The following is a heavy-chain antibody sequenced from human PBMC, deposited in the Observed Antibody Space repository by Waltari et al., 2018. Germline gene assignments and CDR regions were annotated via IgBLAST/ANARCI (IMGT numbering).Heavy chain of an antibody. D-gene: IGHD4-17*01. CDR2: IYYSGST. CDR1: GGSLSSSSYY. Sequence: QLQLQESGPGLVKPSETLSLTCTVSGGSLSSSSYYWGWIRQPPGKGLEWIGSIYYSGSTYYNPSLKSRVTISVDTSKNQFSLKLSSVTAADTAVYYCARRKYGDYGFDPWGQGTLVTVSS. CDR3: ARRKYGDYGFDP. V-gene: IGHV4-39*01. J-gene: IGHJ5*02.